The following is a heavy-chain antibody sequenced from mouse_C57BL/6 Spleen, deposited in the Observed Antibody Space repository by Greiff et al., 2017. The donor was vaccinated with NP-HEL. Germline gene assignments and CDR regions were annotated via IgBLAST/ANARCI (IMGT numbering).Heavy chain of an antibody. CDR1: GYTFTSYW. CDR3: ARSSYGNYRGFAY. J-gene: IGHJ3*01. Sequence: QVQLQQPGAELVKPGASVKLSCKASGYTFTSYWMQWVKQRPGQGLEWIGEIDPSDSYTNYNQKFKGKATLTVDTSSSTAYMQLSSLTSEDSAVYYCARSSYGNYRGFAYWGQGTLVTVSA. CDR2: IDPSDSYT. D-gene: IGHD2-1*01. V-gene: IGHV1-50*01.